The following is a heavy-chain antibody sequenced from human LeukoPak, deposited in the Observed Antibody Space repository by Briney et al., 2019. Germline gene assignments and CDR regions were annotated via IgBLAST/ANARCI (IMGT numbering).Heavy chain of an antibody. CDR3: ARDRSTAIAIFDY. Sequence: GASVKVSCKASGYTFTGYYMHWVRQAPGQGLEWMGRINPNSGGTNYAQKFQGRVTMTRDTSISTAYMELSRLRSDDTAVYYCARDRSTAIAIFDYWGQGTLVTVSS. CDR1: GYTFTGYY. V-gene: IGHV1-2*06. CDR2: INPNSGGT. D-gene: IGHD5-18*01. J-gene: IGHJ4*02.